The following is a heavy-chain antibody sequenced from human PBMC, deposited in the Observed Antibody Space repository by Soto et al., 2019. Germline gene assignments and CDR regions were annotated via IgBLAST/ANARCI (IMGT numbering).Heavy chain of an antibody. D-gene: IGHD3-22*01. CDR1: GFTFSSYV. CDR2: ISYDGSNK. Sequence: GGSLRLSCAASGFTFSSYVMHWVRQAPGKGLEWVAVISYDGSNKYYADSVKGRFTISRDNSKNTLYLQMNSLRAEDTAVYYCAKDCEGPSFFYSNGYRHDAFYI. V-gene: IGHV3-30*18. J-gene: IGHJ3*02. CDR3: AKDCEGPSFFYSNGYRHDAFYI.